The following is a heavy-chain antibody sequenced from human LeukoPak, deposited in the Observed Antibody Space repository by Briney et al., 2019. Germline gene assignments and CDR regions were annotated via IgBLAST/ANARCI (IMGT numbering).Heavy chain of an antibody. J-gene: IGHJ4*02. D-gene: IGHD3-22*01. CDR1: GFTFSDYY. Sequence: GGSLRLSCAASGFTFSDYYMSWIRQAPGKGLKWVSYISSSGSTIYYADSVKGRFTISRDNAKNSLYLQMNSLRAEDTAVYYCARDPYMGMGDRSGYYWGQGTLVTVSS. V-gene: IGHV3-11*01. CDR2: ISSSGSTI. CDR3: ARDPYMGMGDRSGYY.